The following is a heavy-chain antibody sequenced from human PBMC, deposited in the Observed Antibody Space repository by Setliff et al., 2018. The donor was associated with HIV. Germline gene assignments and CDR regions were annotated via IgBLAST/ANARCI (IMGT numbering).Heavy chain of an antibody. CDR3: ARAHDYGDFLDAFDI. V-gene: IGHV1-69*06. Sequence: ASVKVSCKASGGTFSSHGISWVRQAPGQGLEWMGRIIPIFGTPNYAQKFQGKVTFTADKSTSTAYMELNSLRSEDTAVYYCARAHDYGDFLDAFDIWGQGTMVTVSS. D-gene: IGHD4-17*01. CDR2: IIPIFGTP. CDR1: GGTFSSHG. J-gene: IGHJ3*02.